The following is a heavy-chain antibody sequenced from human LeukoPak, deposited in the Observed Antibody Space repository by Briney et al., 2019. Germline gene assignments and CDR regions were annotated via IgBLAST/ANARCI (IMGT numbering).Heavy chain of an antibody. CDR2: ISGSGGST. CDR3: AKVVGIAVAGTVDY. Sequence: AGGSLRLSCAASGFTFSSYATSWVRQAPGKGLEWVSAISGSGGSTYYADSVKGRFTISRDNSKNTLYLQMNSLRAEDTAVYYCAKVVGIAVAGTVDYWGQGTLVTVSS. CDR1: GFTFSSYA. V-gene: IGHV3-23*01. J-gene: IGHJ4*02. D-gene: IGHD6-19*01.